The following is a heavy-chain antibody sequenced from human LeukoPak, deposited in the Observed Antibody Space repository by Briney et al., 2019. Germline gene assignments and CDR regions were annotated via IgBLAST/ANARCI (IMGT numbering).Heavy chain of an antibody. Sequence: SETLSLTCAVYGGSFSGYYWSWIRQPPGKGLEWIGEINHSGSTNYNPSLKSRVTISVDTSKNQFSLKLSSVTDADTAVYYCARGDNQVNWFDPWGQGTLVTVSS. CDR1: GGSFSGYY. CDR2: INHSGST. V-gene: IGHV4-34*01. J-gene: IGHJ5*02. CDR3: ARGDNQVNWFDP. D-gene: IGHD1-20*01.